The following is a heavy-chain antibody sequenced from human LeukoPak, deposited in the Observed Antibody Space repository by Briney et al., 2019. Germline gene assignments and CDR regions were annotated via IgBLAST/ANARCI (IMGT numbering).Heavy chain of an antibody. Sequence: ASLKVSCKASVYTFTSYGISWVRQAPGQGLEWMGWISVSNGNTNYAQKLPGRVTMTTDTSTSTAYMEQRSLRSDDTAVYYCARDLFPNCSGGSCYSYYWGQGTLVTVSS. D-gene: IGHD2-15*01. V-gene: IGHV1-18*01. CDR3: ARDLFPNCSGGSCYSYY. CDR2: ISVSNGNT. CDR1: VYTFTSYG. J-gene: IGHJ4*02.